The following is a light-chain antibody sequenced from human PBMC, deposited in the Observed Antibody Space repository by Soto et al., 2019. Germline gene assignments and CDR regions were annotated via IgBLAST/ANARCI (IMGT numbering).Light chain of an antibody. CDR3: SSYTSSISWV. J-gene: IGLJ3*02. CDR2: EVS. CDR1: SSDVGGYNY. Sequence: QSALTQPASVSGSPGQSITISCTGSSSDVGGYNYVSWYQQHPGKAPKLMIYEVSNRPSGVSNRFSGSKSGNTASLTISGLQAEDEADYYCSSYTSSISWVFGGGTKLTAL. V-gene: IGLV2-14*01.